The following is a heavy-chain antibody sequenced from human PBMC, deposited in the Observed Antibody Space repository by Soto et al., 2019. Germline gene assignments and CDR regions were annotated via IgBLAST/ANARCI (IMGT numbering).Heavy chain of an antibody. CDR2: LYSGGST. V-gene: IGHV3-53*01. CDR3: ARLDHGESVYFDY. J-gene: IGHJ4*02. CDR1: GFTVSSNY. Sequence: PGGSLRLSCAASGFTVSSNYMSWVRQAPGKGLEWVSALYSGGSTYYADSAEGRFTISRDNSKNTLYLQMNSLRAEDTAVYYCARLDHGESVYFDYWGQGTLVTVSS.